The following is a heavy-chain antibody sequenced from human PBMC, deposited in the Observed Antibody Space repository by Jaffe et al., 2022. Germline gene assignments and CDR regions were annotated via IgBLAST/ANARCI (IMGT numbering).Heavy chain of an antibody. D-gene: IGHD3-10*01. V-gene: IGHV4-61*02. Sequence: QVQLQESGPGLVKPSQTLSLTCTVSGGSISSGSYYWSWIRQPAGKGLEWIGRIYTSGSTNYNPSLKSRVTISVDTSKNQFSLKLSSVTAADTAVYYCARWFLGGPLWFGEPRLSSSYMDVWGKGTTVTVSS. CDR1: GGSISSGSYY. CDR3: ARWFLGGPLWFGEPRLSSSYMDV. CDR2: IYTSGST. J-gene: IGHJ6*03.